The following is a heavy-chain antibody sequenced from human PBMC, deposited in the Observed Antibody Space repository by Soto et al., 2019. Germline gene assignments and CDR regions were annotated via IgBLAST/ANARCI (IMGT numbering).Heavy chain of an antibody. J-gene: IGHJ4*02. CDR2: ISGSGGST. V-gene: IGHV3-23*01. Sequence: GGSLRLSCAASGFTFSSYAMSWVRQAPGKGLEWVSAISGSGGSTYYADSVKGRFTISRDNSKNTLYLQMNSLRAEDTAVYYCAKDSPPNYDSSGYYYRYWGQGTLVTVSS. CDR3: AKDSPPNYDSSGYYYRY. CDR1: GFTFSSYA. D-gene: IGHD3-22*01.